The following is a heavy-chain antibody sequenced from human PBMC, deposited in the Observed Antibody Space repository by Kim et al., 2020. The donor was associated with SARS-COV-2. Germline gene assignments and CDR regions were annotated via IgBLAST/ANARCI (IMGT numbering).Heavy chain of an antibody. V-gene: IGHV3-23*01. J-gene: IGHJ4*02. CDR3: ARDYDIFTGYRFDY. CDR2: ISGNGGST. D-gene: IGHD3-9*01. CDR1: GFTFSSYA. Sequence: GGSLRLSCAASGFTFSSYAMSWVRQAPGKGLEWVSAISGNGGSTYYADSVKGRFTISRDNSKNTLYLQMNSLRAEDTAVYSCARDYDIFTGYRFDYWGQGTLVTVSS.